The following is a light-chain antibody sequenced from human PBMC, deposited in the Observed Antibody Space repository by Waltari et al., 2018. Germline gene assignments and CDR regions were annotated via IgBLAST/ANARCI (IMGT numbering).Light chain of an antibody. V-gene: IGKV3-15*01. CDR1: QSVSSN. Sequence: IVMTQSQATLSVSPGERATLSCRASQSVSSNLAWYQQKPCQAPRLLIYGASTRATGIPARFSGSGSGTEFTLTISSLQSEDFAVYYCQQYNNWPPWTFGQGTKVEIK. CDR3: QQYNNWPPWT. J-gene: IGKJ1*01. CDR2: GAS.